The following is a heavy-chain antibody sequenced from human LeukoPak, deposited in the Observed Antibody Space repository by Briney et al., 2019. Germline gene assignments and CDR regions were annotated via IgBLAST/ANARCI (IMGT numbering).Heavy chain of an antibody. CDR2: IFSSGST. CDR3: ARGPAFDY. V-gene: IGHV4-59*01. CDR1: GGSISNYY. Sequence: PSETLSLTCTVSGGSISNYYWSWIWQPPGKRLEWIGYIFSSGSTKYNPSLKSQVTISLDTSKNQFSLKLSSVTAADTAVYYCARGPAFDYWGQGTLVTVSS. J-gene: IGHJ4*02.